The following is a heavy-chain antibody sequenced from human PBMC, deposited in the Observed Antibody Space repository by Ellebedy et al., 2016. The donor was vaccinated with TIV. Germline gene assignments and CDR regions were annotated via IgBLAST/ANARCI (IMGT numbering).Heavy chain of an antibody. J-gene: IGHJ3*02. CDR3: ARRRLWFGEFDAFDI. CDR1: GYSFTSYW. D-gene: IGHD3-10*01. Sequence: GESLKISCKGSGYSFTSYWIGWVRQMPGKGLEWMGIIYPGDSDTRYSPSFQGQVTISADKSISTAYLQWSSLKASDTAMYYCARRRLWFGEFDAFDIWGQGTMVTVSS. CDR2: IYPGDSDT. V-gene: IGHV5-51*01.